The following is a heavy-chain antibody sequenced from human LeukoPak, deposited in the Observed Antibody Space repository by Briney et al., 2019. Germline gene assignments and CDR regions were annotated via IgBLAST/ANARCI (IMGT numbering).Heavy chain of an antibody. CDR3: AKAGTYYASGSFSDH. CDR1: GFTFNNYA. D-gene: IGHD3-10*01. J-gene: IGHJ5*02. V-gene: IGHV3-23*01. CDR2: ISGVGGHT. Sequence: GGSLRLSCTASGFTFNNYAMSWVRQAPGEGLEWVSGISGVGGHTNYVDSVKGRFTISRDNSKNTLYLQMKSLRVEDTAVYYCAKAGTYYASGSFSDHWGQGTLVTVSS.